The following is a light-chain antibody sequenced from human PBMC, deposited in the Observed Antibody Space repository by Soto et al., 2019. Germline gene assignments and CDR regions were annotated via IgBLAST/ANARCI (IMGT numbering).Light chain of an antibody. CDR1: QSISSN. Sequence: DIVMTQSPATLSVSPGQRATLSCRASQSISSNLAWYQQKPGQAPRLLIYGASTRATGIPARFSGSGSGTEFTHTTSSFQSEDFSVYYCNQYNDWPPWTFGQGTKVEIK. CDR2: GAS. J-gene: IGKJ1*01. CDR3: NQYNDWPPWT. V-gene: IGKV3-15*01.